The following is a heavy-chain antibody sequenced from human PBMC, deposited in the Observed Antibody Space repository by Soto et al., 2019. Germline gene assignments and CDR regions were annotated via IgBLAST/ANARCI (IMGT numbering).Heavy chain of an antibody. D-gene: IGHD2-2*01. CDR1: GFTFSSYS. Sequence: GGSLRLSCAASGFTFSSYSMNWVRQAPGKGLEWVSYISSSSSTIYYADSVKGRFTISRDNAKNSLYLQMNSLSAEDTAVYYCARENCSSTSCYLDYYYYYMDVWGKGTTVTVSS. CDR3: ARENCSSTSCYLDYYYYYMDV. CDR2: ISSSSSTI. J-gene: IGHJ6*03. V-gene: IGHV3-48*01.